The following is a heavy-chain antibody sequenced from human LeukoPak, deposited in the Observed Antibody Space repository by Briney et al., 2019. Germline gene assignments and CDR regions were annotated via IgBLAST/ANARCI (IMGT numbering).Heavy chain of an antibody. Sequence: PGGSLRLSCAASGFTFSSYWMSWVRQAPGKGLEWVGRIKSKTDGGTTDYAAPVKGGFTISRDDSKNALYLQMNSLKTEDTAVYYCTTERRAYYDSRDYFDYWGQGTLVTVSS. CDR3: TTERRAYYDSRDYFDY. V-gene: IGHV3-15*01. J-gene: IGHJ4*02. CDR2: IKSKTDGGTT. CDR1: GFTFSSYW. D-gene: IGHD3-22*01.